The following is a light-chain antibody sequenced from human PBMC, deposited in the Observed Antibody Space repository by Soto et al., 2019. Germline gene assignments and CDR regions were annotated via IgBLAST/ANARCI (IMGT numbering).Light chain of an antibody. V-gene: IGLV3-21*04. CDR1: NIGSKS. CDR3: QVWDSSSDHRGV. J-gene: IGLJ2*01. Sequence: SYELTQPPSVSVAPGKTARITCGGNNIGSKSVHWYQQKPGQAPVLVIYYDSDRPSGIPERFSGSKSGNTATLTISRVEAGDEADYYCQVWDSSSDHRGVFGGVTKLTVL. CDR2: YDS.